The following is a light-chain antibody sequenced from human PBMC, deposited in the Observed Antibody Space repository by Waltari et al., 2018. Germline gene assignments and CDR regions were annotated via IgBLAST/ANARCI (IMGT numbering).Light chain of an antibody. J-gene: IGKJ2*01. Sequence: EILMKQSPATLSVSPGERATLSCRASQSVGSTLAWYHQKPGQAPRLLIYGASTRATGIPASFSGSGSGTEFTLTISSLQSEDFAFYYCQQYNNWPYTFGQGTKLEIK. CDR1: QSVGST. CDR2: GAS. CDR3: QQYNNWPYT. V-gene: IGKV3-15*01.